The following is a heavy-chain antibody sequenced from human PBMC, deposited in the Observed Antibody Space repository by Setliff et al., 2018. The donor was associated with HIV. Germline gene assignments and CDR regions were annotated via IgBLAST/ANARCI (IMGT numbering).Heavy chain of an antibody. CDR1: GGTFNNYA. J-gene: IGHJ5*01. V-gene: IGHV1-69*13. Sequence: SVKVSCKASGGTFNNYAISWVRQAPGQGLEWVGGIIPILGTTNYAQKIQGRVKFSADESTGTAYMDLTRLRVDDTAIYYCARGTWMQARWWFDSWGQGTQVTVSS. CDR2: IIPILGTT. CDR3: ARGTWMQARWWFDS. D-gene: IGHD5-18*01.